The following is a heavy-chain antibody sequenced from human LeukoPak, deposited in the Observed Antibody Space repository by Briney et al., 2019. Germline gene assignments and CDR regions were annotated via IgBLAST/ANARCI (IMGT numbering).Heavy chain of an antibody. D-gene: IGHD7-27*01. J-gene: IGHJ3*02. CDR2: IGGSGGST. CDR1: GFTFSSYA. Sequence: GGSLRLSCAASGFTFSSYAMSWVRQAPGKGLEWVSSIGGSGGSTYYADSVTGRFTISRDNSKNTLYLQMNSLRAEDTAVYYCASSYIWGDAFDIWGQGTMVTVSS. V-gene: IGHV3-23*01. CDR3: ASSYIWGDAFDI.